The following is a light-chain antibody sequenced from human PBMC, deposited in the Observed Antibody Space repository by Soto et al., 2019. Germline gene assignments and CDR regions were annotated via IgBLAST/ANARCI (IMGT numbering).Light chain of an antibody. CDR2: KTS. J-gene: IGKJ1*01. CDR1: QSLTMW. V-gene: IGKV1-5*03. Sequence: DIHMTQSPSTLSASVGDRVIITCRDSQSLTMWLAWYQRKPGKAPNLLIYKTSSLESGVPSRFSGSGSGTEFTLTISSLQPDDFATYYCQHWTDYSWTFGQGTKVEVK. CDR3: QHWTDYSWT.